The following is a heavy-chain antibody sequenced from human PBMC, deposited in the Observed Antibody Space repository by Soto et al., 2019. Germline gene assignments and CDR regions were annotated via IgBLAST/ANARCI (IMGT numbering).Heavy chain of an antibody. CDR3: AVSVTPERVLRYFDWLTEPFDY. CDR2: ISGSGGST. J-gene: IGHJ4*02. V-gene: IGHV3-23*01. Sequence: GGSLRLSCAASGFTFSSYAMSWVRQAPGKGLEWVSAISGSGGSTYYADSVKGRFTISRDNSKNTLYLQMNSLRAEDTAVYYCAVSVTPERVLRYFDWLTEPFDYWGQGTLVTVSS. CDR1: GFTFSSYA. D-gene: IGHD3-9*01.